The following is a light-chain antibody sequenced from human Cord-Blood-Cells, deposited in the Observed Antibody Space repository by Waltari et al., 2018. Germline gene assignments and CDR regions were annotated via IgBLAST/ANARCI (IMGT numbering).Light chain of an antibody. CDR1: RSTLGTNA. J-gene: IGLJ2*01. Sequence: QSVLTQPPSVSEAPRQRVTISCSGTRSTLGTNAVNCYQQIPGKAPKLLIYYDDLLPSGVSDRFSGSKSGTSASLAISGLQSEDEADYYCAAWDDSLNGVVFGGGTKLTVL. V-gene: IGLV1-36*01. CDR3: AAWDDSLNGVV. CDR2: YDD.